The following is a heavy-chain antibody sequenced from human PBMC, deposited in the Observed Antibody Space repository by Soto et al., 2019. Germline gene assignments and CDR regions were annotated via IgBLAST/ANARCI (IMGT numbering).Heavy chain of an antibody. V-gene: IGHV4-34*01. CDR3: ARGGISHWAYFYYMDV. CDR2: INHLGSI. D-gene: IGHD2-21*01. Sequence: SETLSLTCVVSGGSLSDYFWSWIRQPPGMALEWIGEINHLGSINYNPSLKSRVTMSVDTSKDQFSLTLNSVTAADTATYYCARGGISHWAYFYYMDVWDRGTTVTVSS. CDR1: GGSLSDYF. J-gene: IGHJ6*03.